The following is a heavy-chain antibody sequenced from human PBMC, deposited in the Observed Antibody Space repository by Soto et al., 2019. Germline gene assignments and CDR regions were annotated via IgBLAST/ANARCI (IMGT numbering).Heavy chain of an antibody. J-gene: IGHJ4*02. CDR3: ARWSYYDKPGGFEY. Sequence: PSETLSLTCTVSAGSISRYYWGWIRLPPGKGLEWNGYIYYSGSTNYNPSLKRRVTISVDTSKNQFSLKLSSVTAADTAVYYCARWSYYDKPGGFEYWGQGTLVTVSS. D-gene: IGHD3-22*01. CDR1: AGSISRYY. V-gene: IGHV4-59*01. CDR2: IYYSGST.